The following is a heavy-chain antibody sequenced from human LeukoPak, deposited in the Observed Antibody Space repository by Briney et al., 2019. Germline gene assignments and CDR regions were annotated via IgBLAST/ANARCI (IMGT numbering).Heavy chain of an antibody. CDR2: IYYSGST. CDR1: GGSISSSDYY. J-gene: IGHJ4*02. V-gene: IGHV4-39*01. CDR3: ASKRSGYYSGFFDY. Sequence: SETLSLTCTVSGGSISSSDYYWGWLRQPPGRGLEWIGSIYYSGSTYYSPSLKSRVTISVDTSKNQFSLKLNSLTAADTAVYYCASKRSGYYSGFFDYWGQGTLVTVSS. D-gene: IGHD3-22*01.